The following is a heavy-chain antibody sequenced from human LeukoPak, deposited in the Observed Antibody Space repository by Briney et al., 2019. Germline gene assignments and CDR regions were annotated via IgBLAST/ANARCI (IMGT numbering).Heavy chain of an antibody. J-gene: IGHJ5*02. D-gene: IGHD2-15*01. CDR3: ARDFVVAPNWFDP. V-gene: IGHV4-30-2*01. CDR2: IYHSGST. CDR1: GGSISSGGYS. Sequence: SETLSLTCAVSGGSISSGGYSWSWIRQPPGKGLEWIGYIYHSGSTYYNPSLKSRVTISVDRSKNQFSLKLSSVTAADTAVYYCARDFVVAPNWFDPWGQGTLVTVSS.